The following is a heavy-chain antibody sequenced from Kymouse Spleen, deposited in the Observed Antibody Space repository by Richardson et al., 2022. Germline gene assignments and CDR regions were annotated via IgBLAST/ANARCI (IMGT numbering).Heavy chain of an antibody. D-gene: IGHD3-10*01. V-gene: IGHV4-34*01. CDR3: ARPNYYGSGSYGWFDP. CDR1: GGSFSGYY. Sequence: QVQLQQWGAGLLKPSETLSLTCAVYGGSFSGYYWSWIRQPPGKGLEWIGEINHSGSTNYNPSLKSRVTISVDTSKNQFSLKLSSVTAADTAVYYCARPNYYGSGSYGWFDPWGQGTLVTVSS. CDR2: INHSGST. J-gene: IGHJ5*02.